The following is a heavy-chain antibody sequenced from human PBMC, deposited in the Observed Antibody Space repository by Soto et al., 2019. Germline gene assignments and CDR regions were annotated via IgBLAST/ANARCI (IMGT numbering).Heavy chain of an antibody. CDR3: ARWGSSGYYYGFDY. D-gene: IGHD3-22*01. CDR1: GGSISSGGYY. J-gene: IGHJ4*02. Sequence: KPSETLSLTCTVSGGSISSGGYYWSWIRQHPGKGLEWIGYIYYSGSTYYNPSLKSRVTISVDTSKNQFSLKLSSVTAADTAVYYCARWGSSGYYYGFDYWGQGTLVTSPQ. V-gene: IGHV4-31*03. CDR2: IYYSGST.